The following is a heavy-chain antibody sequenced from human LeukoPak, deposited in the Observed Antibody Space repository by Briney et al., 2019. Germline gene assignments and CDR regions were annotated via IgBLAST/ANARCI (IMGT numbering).Heavy chain of an antibody. CDR3: TRLVGSLEWFSQFDY. CDR1: GFTFSGSA. J-gene: IGHJ4*02. Sequence: GGSLRLSCAASGFTFSGSAMHWVRQASGKGLEWVGRIRSKANSYATAYAALVKGRFTISRDDSKNTAYLQMNSLKTEDTAVYYCTRLVGSLEWFSQFDYWGQGTLVTVSS. V-gene: IGHV3-73*01. D-gene: IGHD3-3*01. CDR2: IRSKANSYAT.